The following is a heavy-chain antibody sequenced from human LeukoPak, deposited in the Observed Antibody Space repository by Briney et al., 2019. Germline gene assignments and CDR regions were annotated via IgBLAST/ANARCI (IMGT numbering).Heavy chain of an antibody. V-gene: IGHV3-23*01. D-gene: IGHD3-10*01. CDR3: AKHQGVLWFGEHNWFDP. CDR1: GFPFTGYA. Sequence: AGGSLRLSCAASGFPFTGYAMSWVRQAPGKGLYWVSSISGSGGSTYYADSVKGRFTISRDNSKNTLYLQMNSLRAEDTAVYYCAKHQGVLWFGEHNWFDPWGQGTLVTVPS. CDR2: ISGSGGST. J-gene: IGHJ5*02.